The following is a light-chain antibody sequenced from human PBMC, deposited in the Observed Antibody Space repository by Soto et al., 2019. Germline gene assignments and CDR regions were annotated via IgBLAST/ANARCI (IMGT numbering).Light chain of an antibody. CDR1: QSISSY. Sequence: DIQMTQSPSSLSASVGDRVTITCRASQSISSYLNWYQQKPGQAPKLLIYAASSLQSGVPSRFSGSGSGTDCTLTSSSLQPEDFATDDWQQSDSTPYTFGQGTKLEIK. CDR3: QQSDSTPYT. V-gene: IGKV1-39*01. J-gene: IGKJ2*01. CDR2: AAS.